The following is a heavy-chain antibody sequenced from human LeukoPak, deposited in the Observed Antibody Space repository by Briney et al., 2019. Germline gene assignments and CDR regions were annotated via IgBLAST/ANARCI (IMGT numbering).Heavy chain of an antibody. Sequence: TGGSLRLSCVASGISFSSYRMAWVRQAPGKGLEWVANIKYDGTHKFYADSVKGRFTISKDNAKNSLFLEMNSLRADDTAVYFCASSHDSSGNDWGQGTLVTVSS. CDR2: IKYDGTHK. V-gene: IGHV3-7*01. CDR1: GISFSSYR. CDR3: ASSHDSSGND. D-gene: IGHD3-22*01. J-gene: IGHJ4*02.